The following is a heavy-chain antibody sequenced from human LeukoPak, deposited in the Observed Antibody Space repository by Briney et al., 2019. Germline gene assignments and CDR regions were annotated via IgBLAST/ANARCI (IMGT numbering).Heavy chain of an antibody. CDR1: GGSISSYY. J-gene: IGHJ4*02. Sequence: SETLSLTCTVSGGSISSYYWSWIRQPPGKGLEWIGRIYTSGSTNYNPSLKSRVTMSVDTSKNQFSLKLSSVTAADTAVYYCARINKYYDSSGPVDYWGQGTLVTVSS. CDR2: IYTSGST. CDR3: ARINKYYDSSGPVDY. V-gene: IGHV4-4*07. D-gene: IGHD3-22*01.